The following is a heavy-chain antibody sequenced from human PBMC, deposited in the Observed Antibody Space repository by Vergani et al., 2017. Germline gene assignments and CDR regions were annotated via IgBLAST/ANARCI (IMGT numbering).Heavy chain of an antibody. CDR2: INHSGST. J-gene: IGHJ4*02. Sequence: QVQLQQWGAGLLKPSETLSLTCAVYGGSFSGYYWSWIRQPPGKGLEWIGEINHSGSTNYNPSLKSRVTISVDTSKNQFSLKLSSVTAADTAVYYCARVHAWIQVWLRGINFDYWGQGTLVTVSS. V-gene: IGHV4-34*01. D-gene: IGHD5-18*01. CDR3: ARVHAWIQVWLRGINFDY. CDR1: GGSFSGYY.